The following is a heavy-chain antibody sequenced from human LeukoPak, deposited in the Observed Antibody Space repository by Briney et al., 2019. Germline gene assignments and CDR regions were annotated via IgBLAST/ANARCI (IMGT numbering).Heavy chain of an antibody. CDR2: ISSSGSTI. CDR1: GFTFSSYE. J-gene: IGHJ4*02. D-gene: IGHD3-22*01. V-gene: IGHV3-48*03. Sequence: GGSLRLSCAASGFTFSSYEMNWVRQAPGTGLEWVSYISSSGSTIYYADSVKGRFTISRDNAKNSLYLQMNSLRAEDTAVYYCAREGGDYYDSSGYSDYWGQGTLVTVSS. CDR3: AREGGDYYDSSGYSDY.